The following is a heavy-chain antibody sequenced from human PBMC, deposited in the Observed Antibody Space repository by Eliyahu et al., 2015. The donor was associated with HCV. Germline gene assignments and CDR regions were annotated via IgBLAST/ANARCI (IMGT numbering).Heavy chain of an antibody. J-gene: IGHJ4*02. Sequence: EVQLVESGGGLVQPGGSLRLSCAASGFPVXSNYMSWVRQAPGKGLEWVSVIYSGGSTYYADSVKGRFTISRDNSKNTLYLQMNSLRAEDTAVYYCARDGDSSGYYYVGALDYWGQGTLVTVSS. CDR1: GFPVXSNY. CDR2: IYSGGST. V-gene: IGHV3-66*01. CDR3: ARDGDSSGYYYVGALDY. D-gene: IGHD3-22*01.